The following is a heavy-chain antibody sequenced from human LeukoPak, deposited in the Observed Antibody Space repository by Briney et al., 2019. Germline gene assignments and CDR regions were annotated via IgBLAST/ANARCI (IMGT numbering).Heavy chain of an antibody. CDR3: ARDQVAAAGTGYYYVMDV. CDR2: ISYAGSTK. V-gene: IGHV3-30-3*01. D-gene: IGHD6-13*01. CDR1: GFTFNTYA. J-gene: IGHJ6*02. Sequence: GGSLRLSCAASGFTFNTYAIHWVRQAPGKGLEWVAVISYAGSTKYYLDSVKGRFTLSRDNSRNTLYLQMNSLRAEDTAVYYCARDQVAAAGTGYYYVMDVWGQGTTVTVSS.